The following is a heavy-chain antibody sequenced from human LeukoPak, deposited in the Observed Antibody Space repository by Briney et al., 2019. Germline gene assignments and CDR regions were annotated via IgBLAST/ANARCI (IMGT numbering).Heavy chain of an antibody. V-gene: IGHV1-46*01. CDR3: ARVRYGSSSFPYFDY. D-gene: IGHD2-2*01. Sequence: ASVKVSCKASGYTFTTYYMYWVRQAPGQGLERMGMINPDSGSASYAQKFQDRVTMTRDTSTTTVYMELSSLRSEDTAVFYCARVRYGSSSFPYFDYWGQGTLVTVSS. J-gene: IGHJ4*02. CDR1: GYTFTTYY. CDR2: INPDSGSA.